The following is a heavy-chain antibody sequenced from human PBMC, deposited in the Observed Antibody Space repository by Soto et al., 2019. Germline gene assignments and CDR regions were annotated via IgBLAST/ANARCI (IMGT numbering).Heavy chain of an antibody. J-gene: IGHJ4*02. CDR2: IYYNDDR. V-gene: IGHV2-5*01. Sequence: ESGPTLVNPTQTLTLTCTFSGFSLTTAGVAVGWIRQTPGGALEWLTLIYYNDDRRFSPSLKTRLTITGDTSKNQVVLSLTNVDPGDTATYFCAHSDGGYEIIYFDFWGQGIPVTVSS. CDR1: GFSLTTAGVA. D-gene: IGHD5-12*01. CDR3: AHSDGGYEIIYFDF.